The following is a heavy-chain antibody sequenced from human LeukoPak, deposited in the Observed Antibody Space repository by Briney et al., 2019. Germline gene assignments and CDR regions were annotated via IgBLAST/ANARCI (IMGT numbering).Heavy chain of an antibody. CDR2: INHSGST. V-gene: IGHV4-34*01. D-gene: IGHD2-2*02. CDR1: GGSFSGYY. CDR3: ARVPYCSSTSCYTFPPPHFDY. Sequence: SETLSLTCTVYGGSFSGYYWSWIRQPPGKGLEWIGEINHSGSTNYNPSLKSRVTISVDTSKNQFSLKLSSVTAADTAVYYCARVPYCSSTSCYTFPPPHFDYWGQGTLVTVSS. J-gene: IGHJ4*02.